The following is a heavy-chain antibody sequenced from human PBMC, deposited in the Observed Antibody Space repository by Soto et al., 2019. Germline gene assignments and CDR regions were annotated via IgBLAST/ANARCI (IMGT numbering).Heavy chain of an antibody. Sequence: EVQLVESGGGLVQPGRSLRLSCEASGFTFDDYAMHWVRQAPGRGLEWVSRITWNSGTIDYADSVKGRFTISRDNAKNSLYLLMNSLRAEDTALYYCTKSWRLDYMDVGGRGTKGTASS. D-gene: IGHD3-3*01. CDR1: GFTFDDYA. CDR2: ITWNSGTI. CDR3: TKSWRLDYMDV. J-gene: IGHJ6*03. V-gene: IGHV3-9*01.